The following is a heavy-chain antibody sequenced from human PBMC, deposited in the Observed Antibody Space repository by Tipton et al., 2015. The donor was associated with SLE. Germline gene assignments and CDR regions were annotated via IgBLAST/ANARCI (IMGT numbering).Heavy chain of an antibody. J-gene: IGHJ5*02. Sequence: TLSLTCTVSGVSISGQYWSWIRQPPGKGLEYIGYIHSSGASNYNPSLKSRVTISLDTSRNQFSLKLSSVTAADTAVYYCSRRRTATDQNWYDPWGQGTLVSV. CDR2: IHSSGAS. CDR3: SRRRTATDQNWYDP. V-gene: IGHV4-59*11. D-gene: IGHD1-14*01. CDR1: GVSISGQY.